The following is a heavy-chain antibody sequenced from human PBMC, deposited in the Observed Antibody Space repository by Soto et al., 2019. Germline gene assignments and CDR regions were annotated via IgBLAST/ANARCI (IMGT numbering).Heavy chain of an antibody. CDR1: GYTFTGYY. J-gene: IGHJ6*02. CDR3: ARERSLVISDGMDV. CDR2: INPETGGT. D-gene: IGHD2-21*01. Sequence: QVQLVQSGADVKTPGASVRVSCKASGYTFTGYYVHWVREAPGQGLEWMGWINPETGGTSYAQKCQGWVTLSRDTSINTAYLELSRLIFDDAAVYFCARERSLVISDGMDVWGQGTTVSVSS. V-gene: IGHV1-2*04.